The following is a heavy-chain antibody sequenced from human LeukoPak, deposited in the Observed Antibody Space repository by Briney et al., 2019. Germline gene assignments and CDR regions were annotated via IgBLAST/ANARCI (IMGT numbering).Heavy chain of an antibody. CDR2: IYYSGST. CDR3: ARVNLDIWFGESLYYMDV. D-gene: IGHD3-10*01. CDR1: GRSISSHY. J-gene: IGHJ6*03. Sequence: SDTLSLTCTLSGRSISSHYWSWTRHPPGKELEWLGYIYYSGSTNYNPSLKSRVPISVDKSKKQFFLKRSSVTAADTPVYYCARVNLDIWFGESLYYMDVWGKGTTVTVSS. V-gene: IGHV4-59*11.